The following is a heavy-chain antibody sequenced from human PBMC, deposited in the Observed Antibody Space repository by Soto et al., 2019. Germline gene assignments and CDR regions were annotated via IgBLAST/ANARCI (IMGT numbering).Heavy chain of an antibody. CDR3: XKGLEGGLXGY. CDR1: GFTFNTFA. D-gene: IGHD3-16*01. V-gene: IGHV3-23*01. CDR2: ISGSGATA. Sequence: PGGSFRLSCAASGFTFNTFALSWVRQSPGKALAWVSSISGSGATAYYTDSVKGRFTISSVNSKNTVHLQMNSLKAKDTGVYYFXKGLEGGLXGYWGQGTVVSVYS. J-gene: IGHJ4*01.